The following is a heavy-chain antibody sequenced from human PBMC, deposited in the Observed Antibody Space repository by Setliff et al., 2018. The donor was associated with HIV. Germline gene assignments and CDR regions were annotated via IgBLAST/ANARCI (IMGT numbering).Heavy chain of an antibody. CDR2: LHLSGDT. D-gene: IGHD2-8*01. CDR1: GDSINSGTYY. J-gene: IGHJ4*02. Sequence: SETLSLTCTVSGDSINSGTYYWSWIRQPAGKGLEWIGRLHLSGDTNYNPSLKIRVTMSIDTSKNQFSLKLSSVTAADTAVYHCARESPDGLDYWGQGTLVTVSS. V-gene: IGHV4-61*02. CDR3: ARESPDGLDY.